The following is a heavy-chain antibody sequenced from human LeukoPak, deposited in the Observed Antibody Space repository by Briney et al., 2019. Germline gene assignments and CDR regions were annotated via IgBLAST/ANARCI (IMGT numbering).Heavy chain of an antibody. Sequence: SETLSLTCAVYGGPFSGYYWSWIRQSPGKGLEWIGGINHSGSTNYNPSLKSRVTISVDTSKNQFSLKLSSVTAADTAVYYCARGRASYDFWSGYLFDYWGQGTLVTVSS. CDR2: INHSGST. V-gene: IGHV4-34*01. CDR1: GGPFSGYY. D-gene: IGHD3-3*01. J-gene: IGHJ4*02. CDR3: ARGRASYDFWSGYLFDY.